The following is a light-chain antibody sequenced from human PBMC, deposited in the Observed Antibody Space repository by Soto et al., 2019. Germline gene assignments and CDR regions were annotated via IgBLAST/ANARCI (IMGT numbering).Light chain of an antibody. CDR1: QGISSY. CDR3: QQLNSYPRVT. Sequence: DIQLTQSPSFLSASVGDRVTITCRASQGISSYLAWYQQKPGKAPKLLIYAASTLQSGVPSWFSGSGSGTEFTLTISSLQPEDFATYYCQQLNSYPRVTFGGGTKVEIK. CDR2: AAS. J-gene: IGKJ4*01. V-gene: IGKV1-9*01.